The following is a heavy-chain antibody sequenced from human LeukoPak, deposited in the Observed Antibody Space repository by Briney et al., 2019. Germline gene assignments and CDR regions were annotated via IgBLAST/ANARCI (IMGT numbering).Heavy chain of an antibody. J-gene: IGHJ4*02. CDR1: GFTFSNYG. V-gene: IGHV3-48*01. D-gene: IGHD3-3*01. CDR2: ISSSSSAI. Sequence: PGGSLRLSCAASGFTFSNYGMHWVRQAPGKGLEWVSYISSSSSAIYYADSVKGRFTISRDNAKNSLYLQMNSLRPEDTAVYYCATSLRYYDFWSGYYIDYWGQGTLVTVSS. CDR3: ATSLRYYDFWSGYYIDY.